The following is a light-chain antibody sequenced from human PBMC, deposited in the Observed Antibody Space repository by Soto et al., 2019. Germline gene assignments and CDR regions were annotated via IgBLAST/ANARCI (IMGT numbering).Light chain of an antibody. Sequence: QSALTQPASVSESPGQSITISCTGTSSDIGASTFVSWYQQHPGKAPKLLIYEVSNRPSGISNRFSGSKSANTASLTISGLQAEDEADYCSSARRDNTWVFGGGTKLTVL. CDR2: EVS. V-gene: IGLV2-14*03. J-gene: IGLJ3*02. CDR1: SSDIGASTF. CDR3: SSARRDNTWV.